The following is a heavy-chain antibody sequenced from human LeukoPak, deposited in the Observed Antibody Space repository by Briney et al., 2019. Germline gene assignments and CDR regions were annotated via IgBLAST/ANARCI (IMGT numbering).Heavy chain of an antibody. CDR3: ARLGSAPRGYFDY. J-gene: IGHJ4*02. CDR1: GFTFSSYG. V-gene: IGHV3-33*01. D-gene: IGHD2-15*01. CDR2: LWYDGSNK. Sequence: GGSLRLSCAASGFTFSSYGMHWVRQAPGKGLEWVAVLWYDGSNKYYADSVKGRFTISRDNSKNTLYLQMNSLRAEDTAVYYCARLGSAPRGYFDYWGQGTLVTVSS.